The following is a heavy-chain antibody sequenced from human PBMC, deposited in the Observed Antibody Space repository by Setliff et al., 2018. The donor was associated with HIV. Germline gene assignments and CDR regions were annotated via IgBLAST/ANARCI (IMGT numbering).Heavy chain of an antibody. CDR1: GYTFRDYG. J-gene: IGHJ4*02. D-gene: IGHD3-22*01. Sequence: GASVKVSCKASGYTFRDYGISWVRQAPRQGLEWVGRISAFNGNINYAQKFQGRVTMTTDTSTGTAYMELRNLRSEDTAVYYCAKDMNRGGYSDSSPHDFWGQGTLVTVSS. V-gene: IGHV1-18*01. CDR3: AKDMNRGGYSDSSPHDF. CDR2: ISAFNGNI.